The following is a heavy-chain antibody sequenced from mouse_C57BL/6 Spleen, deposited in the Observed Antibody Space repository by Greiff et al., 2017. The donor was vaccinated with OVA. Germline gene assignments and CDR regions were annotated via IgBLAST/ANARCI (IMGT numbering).Heavy chain of an antibody. J-gene: IGHJ3*01. CDR2: INPSSGYT. Sequence: QVQLQQSGADLARPGASVKMSCKASGYTFTSYSMHWVKQRPGQGLEWIGYINPSSGYTKYNQKFKDKATLTADKSSSTAYMQLSSLTSEDSAVYYCAPGKGYDPFAYWGQGTLVTVSA. D-gene: IGHD2-2*01. CDR3: APGKGYDPFAY. CDR1: GYTFTSYS. V-gene: IGHV1-4*01.